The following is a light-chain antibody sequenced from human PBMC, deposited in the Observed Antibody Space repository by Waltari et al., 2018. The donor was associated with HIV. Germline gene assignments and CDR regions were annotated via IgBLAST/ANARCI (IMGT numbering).Light chain of an antibody. CDR3: AAWNDSLSGYV. Sequence: QSMLTQPPSASGTPGPRVPISCSGISSTIERCYGSWYQQLPGTAPKLLIDRNNQRPSGVPDRFSGSKSGTSASRAISGLRSEDEADYYCAAWNDSLSGYVFGTGTKVTV. J-gene: IGLJ1*01. V-gene: IGLV1-47*01. CDR2: RNN. CDR1: SSTIERCY.